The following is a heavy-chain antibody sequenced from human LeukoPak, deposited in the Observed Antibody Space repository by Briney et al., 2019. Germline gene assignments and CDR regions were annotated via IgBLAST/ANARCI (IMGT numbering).Heavy chain of an antibody. D-gene: IGHD2-2*01. Sequence: PGGSLRLSCAASGFSVSGNYMSWVRQAPGKGLEWISLIYSGGDTYYPDSVRGRFAISRDNSKNTLYLQMNSLRAEDTAVYYCARVPPACRTNCYGYLDHWGQGTLVTVSS. CDR2: IYSGGDT. CDR1: GFSVSGNY. J-gene: IGHJ4*02. V-gene: IGHV3-53*01. CDR3: ARVPPACRTNCYGYLDH.